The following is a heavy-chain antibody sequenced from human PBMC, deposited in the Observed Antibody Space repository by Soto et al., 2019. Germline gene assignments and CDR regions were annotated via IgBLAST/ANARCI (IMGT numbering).Heavy chain of an antibody. CDR3: ARYSSGTYSHFDY. CDR2: ISSSDNTI. D-gene: IGHD1-26*01. J-gene: IGHJ4*02. Sequence: NPGGSLRLSCAASGFSFSDYYMSWIRQAPGKGLEWVSYISSSDNTIYYADSVKGRFTISRDNAKNSLYLQMNSLRAEDTAMYYCARYSSGTYSHFDYWGQGTLVTVSS. CDR1: GFSFSDYY. V-gene: IGHV3-11*01.